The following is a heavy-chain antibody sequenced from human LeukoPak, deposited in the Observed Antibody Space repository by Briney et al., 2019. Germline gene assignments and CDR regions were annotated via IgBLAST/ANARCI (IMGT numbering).Heavy chain of an antibody. CDR3: ARDLAAAATWFDP. CDR2: IWYDASNR. CDR1: GFTFSSYG. Sequence: GGSLRLSCAASGFTFSSYGMHWVRQAPGKGLEWVAVIWYDASNRYYADSVKGRFTISRDNSKNTLYPQMNSLRAEDTAVYFCARDLAAAATWFDPWGQGTLVTVSS. J-gene: IGHJ5*02. D-gene: IGHD6-13*01. V-gene: IGHV3-33*08.